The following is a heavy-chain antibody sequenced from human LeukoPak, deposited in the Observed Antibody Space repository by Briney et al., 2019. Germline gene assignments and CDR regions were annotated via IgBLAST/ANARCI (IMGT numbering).Heavy chain of an antibody. V-gene: IGHV3-53*01. CDR1: GFTVSSNY. D-gene: IGHD3-9*01. CDR3: ASSVLRYFDWLSHFDY. CDR2: IYSGGST. Sequence: PGGSLRLSCAASGFTVSSNYMSWVRQAPEKGQEWVSVIYSGGSTYYADSVKGRFTISRDNSKNTLYLQMNSLRAEDTAVYYCASSVLRYFDWLSHFDYWGQGTLVTVSS. J-gene: IGHJ4*02.